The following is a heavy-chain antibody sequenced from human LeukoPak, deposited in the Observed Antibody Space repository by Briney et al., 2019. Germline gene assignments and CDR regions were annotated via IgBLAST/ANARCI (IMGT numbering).Heavy chain of an antibody. CDR3: ARDESWGFGELDY. J-gene: IGHJ4*02. V-gene: IGHV1-18*01. D-gene: IGHD3-10*01. Sequence: ASVKVSCKASGYTFTSYGISWVRQAPGQGLEWMGWISAYNGNTNYAQKLQGRVTMTRDTSISTAYMELSRLRSDDTAVYYCARDESWGFGELDYWGQGTLVTVSS. CDR2: ISAYNGNT. CDR1: GYTFTSYG.